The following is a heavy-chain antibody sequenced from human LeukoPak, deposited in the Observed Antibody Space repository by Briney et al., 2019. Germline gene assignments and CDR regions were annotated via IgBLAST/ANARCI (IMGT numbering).Heavy chain of an antibody. J-gene: IGHJ4*02. Sequence: ASVKVSCKASGYTFTGYYMHWVRQAPGQGLERMGRINPNSGGTNYAQKFQGRVIMTRDTSISTAYMELSRLRSDDTAVYYCARSTMTTVTTQEFDYWGQGTLVTVSS. CDR3: ARSTMTTVTTQEFDY. D-gene: IGHD4-17*01. CDR1: GYTFTGYY. V-gene: IGHV1-2*06. CDR2: INPNSGGT.